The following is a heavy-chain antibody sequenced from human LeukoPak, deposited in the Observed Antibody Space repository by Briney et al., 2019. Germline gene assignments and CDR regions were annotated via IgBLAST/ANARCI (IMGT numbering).Heavy chain of an antibody. CDR1: GFTFSSYG. D-gene: IGHD6-13*01. J-gene: IGHJ4*02. Sequence: PGGSLRLSCAASGFTFSSYGMHWVRQAPGKGLEWVAFIRYDGSNKYYADSVKGRFTISRDNSKNTLYLQMNSLRAEDTAVYYCAKDLRYSSSLGAFDYWGQGTLVTVSS. CDR2: IRYDGSNK. CDR3: AKDLRYSSSLGAFDY. V-gene: IGHV3-30*02.